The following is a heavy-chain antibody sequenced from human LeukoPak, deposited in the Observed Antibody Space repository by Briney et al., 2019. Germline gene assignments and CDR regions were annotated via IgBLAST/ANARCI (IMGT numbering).Heavy chain of an antibody. Sequence: GGSLRLSCAASGFTFDDYGMSWVRQVPGKGLEWVSGIDWNGNTTAYAESVKGRFIISRDNAKNSLYLQMNSLRAEDTAVYYCARSPRGYSFYFDYWGQGTLVTVSS. D-gene: IGHD3-22*01. V-gene: IGHV3-20*04. CDR3: ARSPRGYSFYFDY. CDR1: GFTFDDYG. CDR2: IDWNGNTT. J-gene: IGHJ4*02.